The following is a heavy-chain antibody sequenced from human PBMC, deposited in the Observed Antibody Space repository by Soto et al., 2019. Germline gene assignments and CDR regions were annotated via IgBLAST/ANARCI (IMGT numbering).Heavy chain of an antibody. J-gene: IGHJ4*02. V-gene: IGHV3-23*01. CDR2: ISGSGRST. Sequence: EVQLLQSGGGLVQPGGSLRLSCAASGFTFSSYAMSWVRQAPGKGLEWVAVISGSGRSTYHADSVKGRFTISRDDSNNTLFLQMTTLRGDDTAIYYCAKSHFPIAASRQPHFDHWCQGALVTVSS. CDR3: AKSHFPIAASRQPHFDH. CDR1: GFTFSSYA. D-gene: IGHD6-13*01.